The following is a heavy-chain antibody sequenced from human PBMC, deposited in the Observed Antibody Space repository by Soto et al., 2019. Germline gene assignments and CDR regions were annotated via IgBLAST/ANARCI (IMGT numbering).Heavy chain of an antibody. CDR3: ATIAAAGTIYWYFDL. CDR1: GGTFSSYA. CDR2: IIPIFGTA. Sequence: QVQLVQSGAEVKKPGSSVKVSCKASGGTFSSYAISWVRQAPRQGLEWMGGIIPIFGTANYAQKFQGRVTITADESTSTAYMELSSLRSEDTAVYYCATIAAAGTIYWYFDLWGRGTLVTVSS. J-gene: IGHJ2*01. D-gene: IGHD6-13*01. V-gene: IGHV1-69*01.